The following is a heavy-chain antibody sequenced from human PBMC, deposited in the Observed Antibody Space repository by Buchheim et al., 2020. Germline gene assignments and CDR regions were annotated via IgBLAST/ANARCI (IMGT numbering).Heavy chain of an antibody. J-gene: IGHJ4*02. D-gene: IGHD1-26*01. CDR3: ARRGWEPYFDY. V-gene: IGHV4-59*08. CDR2: IYYSGST. Sequence: QVQLQESGPGLVKPSETLSLTCTVSGGSISSYYWSWIRQPPGKGLEWIGYIYYSGSTNYNPSLKSRVTISVDTSKNQFSLKLSSVTAAGTAVYYCARRGWEPYFDYWGQGTL. CDR1: GGSISSYY.